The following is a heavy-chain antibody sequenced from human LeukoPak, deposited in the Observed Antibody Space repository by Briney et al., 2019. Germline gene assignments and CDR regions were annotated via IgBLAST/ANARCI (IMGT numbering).Heavy chain of an antibody. CDR1: GFSFSSYA. V-gene: IGHV3-23*01. D-gene: IGHD1-1*01. Sequence: GGSLRLSCVVSGFSFSSYAMNWVRQAPGKGLEWVSTISGSGGSTYYAGSVKGRFTISRDNSKNTLYLQMNSLRAEDTAVYYCAKDLIPLTGRPFCFDYWGQGTLVTVSS. J-gene: IGHJ4*02. CDR2: ISGSGGST. CDR3: AKDLIPLTGRPFCFDY.